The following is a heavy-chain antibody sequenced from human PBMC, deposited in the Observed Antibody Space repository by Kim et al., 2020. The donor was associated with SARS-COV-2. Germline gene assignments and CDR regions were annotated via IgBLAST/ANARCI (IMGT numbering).Heavy chain of an antibody. CDR1: GFTFSSYG. Sequence: GGSLRLSCAASGFTFSSYGMHWVRQAPGKGLEWVAVISYDGSNKYYADSVKGRFTISRDNSKNTLYLQMNSLRAEDTAVYYCARDYYDSSGYYPYYYYYGMDVWGQGTTVTVSS. J-gene: IGHJ6*02. V-gene: IGHV3-30*04. CDR3: ARDYYDSSGYYPYYYYYGMDV. D-gene: IGHD3-22*01. CDR2: ISYDGSNK.